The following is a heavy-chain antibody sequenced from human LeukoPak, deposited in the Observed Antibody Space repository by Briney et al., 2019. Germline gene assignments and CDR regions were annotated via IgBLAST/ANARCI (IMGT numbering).Heavy chain of an antibody. J-gene: IGHJ4*02. V-gene: IGHV3-30*04. CDR1: GFTFSNYA. CDR2: ISYDGSNK. D-gene: IGHD4-23*01. CDR3: ARDSGRSGSPLKDYGGEDY. Sequence: PGGSLRLSCAASGFTFSNYAMHWVRQAPGKGLEWVAVISYDGSNKYYADSVKGRFTISRDNSKNTLYLQMNSLRAEDTAVYYCARDSGRSGSPLKDYGGEDYWGQGTLVTVSS.